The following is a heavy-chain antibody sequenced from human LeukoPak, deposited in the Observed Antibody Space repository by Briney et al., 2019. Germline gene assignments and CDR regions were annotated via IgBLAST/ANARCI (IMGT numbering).Heavy chain of an antibody. CDR3: ARENGNYDFWSGCYGWFDP. CDR1: GFTFSSYW. CDR2: IKQDGSEK. J-gene: IGHJ5*02. V-gene: IGHV3-7*01. Sequence: PGGSLRLSCAASGFTFSSYWMSWVRQAPGKGLEWVANIKQDGSEKYYVDSVKGRFTISRDNAKNSLYLQMNSLRAEDTAVYYCARENGNYDFWSGCYGWFDPWGQGTLVTVSS. D-gene: IGHD3-3*01.